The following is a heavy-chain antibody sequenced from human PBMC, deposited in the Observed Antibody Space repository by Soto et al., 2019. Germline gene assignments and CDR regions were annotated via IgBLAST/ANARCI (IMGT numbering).Heavy chain of an antibody. Sequence: GSLRLSCAASGFTFSSYAMSWVRQAPGKGLEWVSAISGSGGSTYYADSVKGRFTISRDNSKNTLYLQMNSLRAEDTAVYYCAKDPRPYYDFWSGPLTPFDYWGQGTLVTVSS. D-gene: IGHD3-3*01. CDR3: AKDPRPYYDFWSGPLTPFDY. CDR1: GFTFSSYA. V-gene: IGHV3-23*01. J-gene: IGHJ4*02. CDR2: ISGSGGST.